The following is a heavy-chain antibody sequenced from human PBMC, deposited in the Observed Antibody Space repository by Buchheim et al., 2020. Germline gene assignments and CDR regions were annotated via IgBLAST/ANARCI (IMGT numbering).Heavy chain of an antibody. CDR2: ISGSGGST. V-gene: IGHV3-23*04. CDR3: AIWESAYDFWILHY. J-gene: IGHJ4*02. Sequence: EVQLVDSGGGLVQPGGSLRLSCTASGFTFSSYAMSWVRRAPGKGLEWVSGISGSGGSTYSADSVKGRFTISRDNSKNTLFLQMNSRGREDTSVYYCAIWESAYDFWILHYWGQGTL. D-gene: IGHD3-3*01. CDR1: GFTFSSYA.